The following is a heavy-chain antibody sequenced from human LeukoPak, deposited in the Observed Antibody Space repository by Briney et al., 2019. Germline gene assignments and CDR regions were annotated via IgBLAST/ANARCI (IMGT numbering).Heavy chain of an antibody. D-gene: IGHD2/OR15-2a*01. CDR1: AYTFTIYS. Sequence: ASVKVSCKSSAYTFTIYSISLVRQAPGQGLEWMGWISAYNGNTNYAQKLQGRVTMTTDTSTSTAYMELRSLKSDDTAVYYCARDPLSSYWGQGTLVTVSS. J-gene: IGHJ4*02. CDR3: ARDPLSSY. V-gene: IGHV1-18*01. CDR2: ISAYNGNT.